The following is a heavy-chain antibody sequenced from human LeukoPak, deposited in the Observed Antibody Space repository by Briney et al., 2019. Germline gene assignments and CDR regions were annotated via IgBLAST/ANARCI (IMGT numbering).Heavy chain of an antibody. Sequence: PSETLSLTCSVSGGSFSSYFWSWVRQPAGKGLDWIGRIYPSGNTNYNPSLKSRVTLSVDTSKTQFSLRLSSVTAADTAVYYCAREDSGSYYNYYYFYMDVWGKGTTVTISS. V-gene: IGHV4-4*07. CDR1: GGSFSSYF. D-gene: IGHD3-10*01. J-gene: IGHJ6*03. CDR3: AREDSGSYYNYYYFYMDV. CDR2: IYPSGNT.